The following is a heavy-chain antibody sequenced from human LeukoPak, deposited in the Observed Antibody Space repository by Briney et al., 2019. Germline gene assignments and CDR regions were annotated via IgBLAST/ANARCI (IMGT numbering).Heavy chain of an antibody. CDR3: ARGRTVGDWFDP. CDR2: IYYSGST. CDR1: GGSISSGGYY. Sequence: PSETLSLTCTVSGGSISSGGYYWSWIRQHPGKGLEWIEYIYYSGSTYYNPSLKSRVTISVDTSKNQFSLKLSSVTAADTAVYYCARGRTVGDWFDPWGQGTLVTVSS. V-gene: IGHV4-31*03. J-gene: IGHJ5*02.